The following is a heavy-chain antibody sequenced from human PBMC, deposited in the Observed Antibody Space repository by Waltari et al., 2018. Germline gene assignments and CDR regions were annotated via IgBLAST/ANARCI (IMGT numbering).Heavy chain of an antibody. CDR3: ARVPGEWELQYFDY. J-gene: IGHJ4*02. V-gene: IGHV4-59*01. CDR2: FYYSGST. D-gene: IGHD1-26*01. CDR1: GGSISSYY. Sequence: QVQLQESGPGLVKPSETLSLTCTVSGGSISSYYWSWIRQPPGKGLEWIGYFYYSGSTNYNPSLKSRVTISVDTSKNQFSLKLSSVTAADTAVYYCARVPGEWELQYFDYWGQGTLVTVSS.